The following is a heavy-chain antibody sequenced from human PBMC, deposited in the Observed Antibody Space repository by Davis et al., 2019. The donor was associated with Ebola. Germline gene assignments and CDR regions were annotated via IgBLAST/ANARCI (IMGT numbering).Heavy chain of an antibody. CDR3: ASSSWYYFDY. V-gene: IGHV4-59*08. CDR1: GGSISSYY. D-gene: IGHD6-13*01. J-gene: IGHJ4*02. CDR2: IYYSGST. Sequence: MPSETLSLTCTVSGGSISSYYWSWIRQPPGKGLEWIGYIYYSGSTYYNPSLKSRVTISVDTSKNQFSLKLSSVTAADTAVYYCASSSWYYFDYWGQGTLVTVSS.